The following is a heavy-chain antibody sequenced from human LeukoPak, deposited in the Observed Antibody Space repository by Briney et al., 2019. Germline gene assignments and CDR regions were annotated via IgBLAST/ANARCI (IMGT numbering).Heavy chain of an antibody. CDR1: GFTFYDYA. CDR2: ISWNSGSI. V-gene: IGHV3-9*01. CDR3: AKDNLVRRYCSSTSCSYYFDY. Sequence: GGSLRLSCAASGFTFYDYAMHWVRQAPGKGLEWVSGISWNSGSIGYADSVKGRFTISRDNAKNSLYLQMNSLRAEDTALYYCAKDNLVRRYCSSTSCSYYFDYWGQGTLVTVSS. D-gene: IGHD2-2*01. J-gene: IGHJ4*02.